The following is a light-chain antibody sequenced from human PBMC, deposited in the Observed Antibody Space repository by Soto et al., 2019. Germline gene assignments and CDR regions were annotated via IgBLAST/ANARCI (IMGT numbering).Light chain of an antibody. J-gene: IGLJ1*01. CDR2: EVS. CDR1: SSDVGGYNY. V-gene: IGLV2-8*01. Sequence: QSALTQPPSASGSPGQSVTISCTGTSSDVGGYNYVSWYQQHPGKAPKLMIYEVSKRPSGVPDRFSGSKSGNTASLTVSGLQAEDEAVYYCSSYAGSNNFEVFGTGTKLTVL. CDR3: SSYAGSNNFEV.